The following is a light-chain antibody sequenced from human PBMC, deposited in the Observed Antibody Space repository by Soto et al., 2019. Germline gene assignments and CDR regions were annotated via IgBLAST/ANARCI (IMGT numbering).Light chain of an antibody. Sequence: EVVMTHSPATLSVSPVERATLSCSSSQSVTTNMAWYQQKPGQAPRLLIYGASTRATGIPARFSGSGSGTDFTLTISSLQSEDFAVYYCQQYNNWPRITFGQGTRLEIK. CDR1: QSVTTN. V-gene: IGKV3-15*01. J-gene: IGKJ5*01. CDR2: GAS. CDR3: QQYNNWPRIT.